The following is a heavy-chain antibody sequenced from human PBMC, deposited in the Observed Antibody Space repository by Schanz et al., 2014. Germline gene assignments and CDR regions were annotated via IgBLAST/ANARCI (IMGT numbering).Heavy chain of an antibody. Sequence: VQLVESGGALVQPGGSLRLSCSASGFTFSDHWMSWVRQPPGKGLAWVANIKGDSSEKNYVDSVKGRFTLSRDNAQTPMDLQMNSLRVEDTAVYYCARDPNSVNEIDYWGPGVLVTVSS. D-gene: IGHD5-12*01. V-gene: IGHV3-7*03. CDR2: IKGDSSEK. CDR1: GFTFSDHW. J-gene: IGHJ4*02. CDR3: ARDPNSVNEIDY.